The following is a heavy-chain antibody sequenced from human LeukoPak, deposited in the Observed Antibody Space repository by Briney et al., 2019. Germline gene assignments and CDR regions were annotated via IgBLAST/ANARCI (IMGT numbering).Heavy chain of an antibody. CDR1: GYTFTSYY. J-gene: IGHJ5*02. V-gene: IGHV1-46*01. CDR2: INPSGGST. D-gene: IGHD6-13*01. CDR3: ARDHNIAAAGSWFDP. Sequence: GASVKVSCKASGYTFTSYYMHWVRQAPGQGLEWMGIINPSGGSTSYAQKFQGRVTMTRDTSTSTVYMELSSLRSEDTAVYYCARDHNIAAAGSWFDPWGQGTLVTVSS.